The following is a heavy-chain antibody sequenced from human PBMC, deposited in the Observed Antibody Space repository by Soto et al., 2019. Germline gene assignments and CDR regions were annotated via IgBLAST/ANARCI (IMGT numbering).Heavy chain of an antibody. D-gene: IGHD2-2*01. Sequence: GASVKVSCKASGYTFTSYGINWVRQATGQGLEWMGWMNPNSGNTGYAQKFQGRVTMTRNTSISTAYMELSSLRSEDTAVYYCARGYEVDCSSTSCYVGVNYYYYMDVWGKGTTVTVSS. V-gene: IGHV1-8*01. CDR1: GYTFTSYG. J-gene: IGHJ6*03. CDR3: ARGYEVDCSSTSCYVGVNYYYYMDV. CDR2: MNPNSGNT.